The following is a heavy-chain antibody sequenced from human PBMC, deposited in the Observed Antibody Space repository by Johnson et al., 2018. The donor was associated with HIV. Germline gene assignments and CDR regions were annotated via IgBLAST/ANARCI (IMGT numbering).Heavy chain of an antibody. D-gene: IGHD1-14*01. V-gene: IGHV3-7*01. CDR3: ARDYHMRVTGFSPDAFDI. CDR2: IKQDGSDK. J-gene: IGHJ3*02. Sequence: VQLVESGGGLVQPGGSLRLSCAASGFTFSSYWMSWVRQAPGQGLEWVANIKQDGSDKYYVDSLRGRFTISRDNAKNSLFLQMDSLTAEDTAVYYCARDYHMRVTGFSPDAFDIWGQGTMVTVSS. CDR1: GFTFSSYW.